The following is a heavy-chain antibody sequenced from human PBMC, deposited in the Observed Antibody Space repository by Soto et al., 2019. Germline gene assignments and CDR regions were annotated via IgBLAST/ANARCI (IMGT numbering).Heavy chain of an antibody. CDR3: ARVRTCYDSSGYLDY. Sequence: ASVKVSCKASGYTFTGYFMHWVRQAPGQGLEWMGWINPNSGDTNYAQKFQGRVTMTRDMSISTAYMELRRLTSDDTAVYYCARVRTCYDSSGYLDYWGQGTLVTVSS. D-gene: IGHD3-22*01. CDR1: GYTFTGYF. J-gene: IGHJ4*02. V-gene: IGHV1-2*02. CDR2: INPNSGDT.